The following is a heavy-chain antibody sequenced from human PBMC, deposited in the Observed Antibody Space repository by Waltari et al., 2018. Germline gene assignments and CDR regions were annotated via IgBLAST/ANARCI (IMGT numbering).Heavy chain of an antibody. J-gene: IGHJ5*02. CDR3: AHSQNFILRFLEWTFNWFDP. CDR2: IYWNDDK. Sequence: QITLKESGPTLVKPTQTLTLTCTFSGFSLSTSGVGVGWIRQPPGKALEWLALIYWNDDKRYSPSLKSRLTITKDTSKNQVVLTMTNMDPVDKATYYCAHSQNFILRFLEWTFNWFDPWGQGTLVTVSS. D-gene: IGHD3-3*01. CDR1: GFSLSTSGVG. V-gene: IGHV2-5*01.